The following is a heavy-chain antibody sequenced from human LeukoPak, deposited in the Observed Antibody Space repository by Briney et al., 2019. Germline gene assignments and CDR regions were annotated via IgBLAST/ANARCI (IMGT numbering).Heavy chain of an antibody. D-gene: IGHD2-15*01. CDR1: GLSFSGSA. CDR3: TRHSDKYCSGAECYVYNFYGMDV. V-gene: IGHV3-73*01. J-gene: IGHJ6*02. CDR2: IRSKANSYVT. Sequence: GGSLKLSCAASGLSFSGSAMHWVRQASGRGLEWLGRIRSKANSYVTAYAASVNGRFIISRDDSRNTAYLQMNSLQTEDTAVYYCTRHSDKYCSGAECYVYNFYGMDVWGQGTTVTVSS.